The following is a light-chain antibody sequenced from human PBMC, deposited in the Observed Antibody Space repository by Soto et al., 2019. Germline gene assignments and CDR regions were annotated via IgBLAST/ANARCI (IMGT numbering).Light chain of an antibody. Sequence: DIQMTQSPSTLSGSVGDRVTITFRASQTISSWLAWYQQKPGKAPKLLIYKASTLKSGVPSRFSGSGSETEFTLTISGLQPGDSATYYCQQYNSYSPTFGQGTKVVI. CDR3: QQYNSYSPT. V-gene: IGKV1-5*03. CDR2: KAS. CDR1: QTISSW. J-gene: IGKJ1*01.